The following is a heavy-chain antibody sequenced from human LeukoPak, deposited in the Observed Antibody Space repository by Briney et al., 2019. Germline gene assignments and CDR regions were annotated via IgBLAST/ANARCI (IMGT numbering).Heavy chain of an antibody. CDR1: GYTFTSCG. CDR2: ISVYNGNT. Sequence: GASVKVSCKASGYTFTSCGISWVRQAPGQGLEWMGWISVYNGNTNYAQKLQGRVTMTTDTSTSTAYMELRSLRSDDTAVYYCARGSGGYCSSTSCYAGMDFDYWGQGSLVTVSS. V-gene: IGHV1-18*04. D-gene: IGHD2-2*01. J-gene: IGHJ4*02. CDR3: ARGSGGYCSSTSCYAGMDFDY.